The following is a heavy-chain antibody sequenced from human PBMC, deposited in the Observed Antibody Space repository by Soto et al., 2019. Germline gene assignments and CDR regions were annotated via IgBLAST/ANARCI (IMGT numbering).Heavy chain of an antibody. J-gene: IGHJ4*02. CDR3: ARDMVGGELRGMYFDY. CDR2: IIPIFGTA. Sequence: QVQLVQSGAEVKKPGSSVKVSCKASGGTFSSYAISWVRQAPGQGLEWMGGIIPIFGTANYAQKFQGRVTITADESTSTAYMEGSRLRSEDTAVYYCARDMVGGELRGMYFDYWGQGTLVTVSS. CDR1: GGTFSSYA. V-gene: IGHV1-69*12. D-gene: IGHD1-26*01.